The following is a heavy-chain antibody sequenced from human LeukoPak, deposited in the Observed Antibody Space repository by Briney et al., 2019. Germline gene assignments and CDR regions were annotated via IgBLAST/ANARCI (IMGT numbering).Heavy chain of an antibody. CDR3: ARLKYYGSGSYYFAY. J-gene: IGHJ4*02. Sequence: GESLKISCEGSGYSSTNYWITWVRQIPGKGLEWMGRIDPSDSYTNYSPSFQGHVTISADRSISAAYLQWSSLKASDTAMYYCARLKYYGSGSYYFAYWGQGTLVTVSS. CDR2: IDPSDSYT. D-gene: IGHD3-10*01. V-gene: IGHV5-10-1*01. CDR1: GYSSTNYW.